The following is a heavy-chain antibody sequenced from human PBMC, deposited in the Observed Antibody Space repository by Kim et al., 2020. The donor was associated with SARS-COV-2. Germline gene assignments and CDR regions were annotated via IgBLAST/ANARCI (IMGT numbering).Heavy chain of an antibody. V-gene: IGHV1-69*13. J-gene: IGHJ5*02. CDR3: ARHAGTCFYWFYP. CDR1: GCTFTSDS. CDR2: INPIFGPP. Sequence: SVKVSCKASGCTFTSDSITWVRQGPGQGLEWMGEINPIFGPPNYAQKFQGRVSITADESTTTVYMELSSLTSDDTAVYYCARHAGTCFYWFYPWGQGTL. D-gene: IGHD3-10*01.